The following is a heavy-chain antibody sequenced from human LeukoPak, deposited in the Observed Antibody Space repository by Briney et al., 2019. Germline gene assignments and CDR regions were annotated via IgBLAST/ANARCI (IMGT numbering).Heavy chain of an antibody. D-gene: IGHD2-8*02. CDR1: GFTFSSYT. V-gene: IGHV3-23*01. CDR2: IGGSGGST. J-gene: IGHJ4*02. CDR3: ASQGGVGGY. Sequence: GGSLRLSCAASGFTFSSYTMSWVRQGPGKGLEWVSAIGGSGGSTYYADSVKGRFTISRDNSKNTLSLQVNSLRAEDTALYYCASQGGVGGYWGQGTLVTVSS.